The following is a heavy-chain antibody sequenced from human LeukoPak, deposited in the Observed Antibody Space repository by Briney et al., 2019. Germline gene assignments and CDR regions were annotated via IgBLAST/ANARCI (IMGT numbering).Heavy chain of an antibody. CDR2: ISSTAYGGTA. J-gene: IGHJ4*02. D-gene: IGHD4-17*01. V-gene: IGHV3-49*04. CDR3: SRGAVPPDY. CDR1: GFTFRSYA. Sequence: PGGSLRLSCTASGFTFRSYALTWVRQAPGMGPEWVGFISSTAYGGTAEYAASVRGRFTISRDDSKSIAFLQMNSLKTEDTAMYYCSRGAVPPDYWGQGTLVTASS.